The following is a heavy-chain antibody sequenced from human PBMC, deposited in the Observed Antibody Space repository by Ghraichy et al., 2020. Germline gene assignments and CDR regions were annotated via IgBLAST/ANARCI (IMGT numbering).Heavy chain of an antibody. D-gene: IGHD5-24*01. Sequence: GESLNISCAASGFSVSNYGMSWVRQAPGKGLEWVSAVRASGGITYYADSVKGRFTVSRDTSKNTGYLQMNSLRAEDTAVYYCAKDSGWLHDYWGQGTLVTVCS. CDR1: GFSVSNYG. CDR3: AKDSGWLHDY. CDR2: VRASGGIT. V-gene: IGHV3-23*01. J-gene: IGHJ4*02.